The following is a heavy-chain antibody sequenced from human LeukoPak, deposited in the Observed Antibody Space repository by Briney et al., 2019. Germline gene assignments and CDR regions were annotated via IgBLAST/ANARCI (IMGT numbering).Heavy chain of an antibody. Sequence: QPGGSLRLSCAASGFTFSSYAMSWVRQAPGKGLEWVSAISGSGGSTYYADSVKGRFTISRDNSKNTLYLQMNSLRAEDTAVYYCAKEGPTKTYYYDSSGYYYAPYGMDVWGQGTTVTVSS. CDR3: AKEGPTKTYYYDSSGYYYAPYGMDV. D-gene: IGHD3-22*01. CDR2: ISGSGGST. V-gene: IGHV3-23*01. J-gene: IGHJ6*02. CDR1: GFTFSSYA.